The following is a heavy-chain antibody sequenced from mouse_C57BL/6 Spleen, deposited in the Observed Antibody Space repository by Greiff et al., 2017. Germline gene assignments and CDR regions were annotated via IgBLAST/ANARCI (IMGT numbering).Heavy chain of an antibody. CDR2: IHPNSGST. J-gene: IGHJ4*01. CDR1: GYTFTSYW. V-gene: IGHV1-64*01. CDR3: ACYDYDRDAMDY. Sequence: QVQLQQSGAELVKPGASVKLSCKASGYTFTSYWMHWVKQRPGQGLEWIGMIHPNSGSTNYNEKFKSKATLTVDKSSSTAYMQLSSLTSEDSAVYYCACYDYDRDAMDYWGQGTSVTVSS. D-gene: IGHD2-4*01.